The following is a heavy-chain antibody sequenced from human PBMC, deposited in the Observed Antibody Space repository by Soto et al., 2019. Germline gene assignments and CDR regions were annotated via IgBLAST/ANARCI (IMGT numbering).Heavy chain of an antibody. CDR2: ISSSSSYI. Sequence: GGSLRLSCAASGFTFSIYSMNWFRQAPGKGLEWVSSISSSSSYIYYADSVKGRFTISRDNAKNSLYLQMNSLRAEDTAVYYCARLTYSSSWHSTKANNGFDPLGQGTLVTISS. V-gene: IGHV3-21*01. D-gene: IGHD6-13*01. CDR1: GFTFSIYS. CDR3: ARLTYSSSWHSTKANNGFDP. J-gene: IGHJ5*02.